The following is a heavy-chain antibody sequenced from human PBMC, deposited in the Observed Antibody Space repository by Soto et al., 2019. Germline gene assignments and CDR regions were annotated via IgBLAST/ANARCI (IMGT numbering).Heavy chain of an antibody. CDR2: ISSSSVSI. V-gene: IGHV3-21*01. Sequence: PGGSLRLSCAASGFTFSSYSMNWVRQAPGKGLEWVSSISSSSVSINYADSVKGRFSISRDNAQNSLHLQMNNLRAEDTAVYYCARNESYNIYGMDVWGQGTTVTVSS. D-gene: IGHD1-1*01. CDR1: GFTFSSYS. CDR3: ARNESYNIYGMDV. J-gene: IGHJ6*02.